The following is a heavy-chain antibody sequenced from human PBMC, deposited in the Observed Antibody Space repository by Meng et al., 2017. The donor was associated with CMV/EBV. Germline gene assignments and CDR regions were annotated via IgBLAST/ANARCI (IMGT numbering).Heavy chain of an antibody. CDR2: IIPDGTST. CDR3: ASQWSQSTHD. J-gene: IGHJ4*02. Sequence: GGSLSLSCAVSGITFSNYWMHWVRQVPGKWLLWVSRIIPDGTSTAYADSVKGRFTISRDNAKNTHYQQMNSLRVEDTAVYYCASQWSQSTHDWGQGTLVTVSS. D-gene: IGHD2-8*01. CDR1: GITFSNYW. V-gene: IGHV3-74*01.